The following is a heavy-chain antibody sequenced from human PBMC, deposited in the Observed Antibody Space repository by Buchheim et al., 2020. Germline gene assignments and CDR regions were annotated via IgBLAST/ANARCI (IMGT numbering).Heavy chain of an antibody. J-gene: IGHJ6*02. CDR3: ARATPILSGGSQRYGMDV. CDR2: ILHSGNT. V-gene: IGHV4-4*02. Sequence: QVQLQESGPGLVKPSGTLSLTCAVSGGSISTTNWWNWVRQPPGKGQEWIGEILHSGNTNYNASLKSRATISMDKSKNQFSLKPSSVTATDTALYYCARATPILSGGSQRYGMDVWGQGTT. CDR1: GGSISTTNW. D-gene: IGHD2-15*01.